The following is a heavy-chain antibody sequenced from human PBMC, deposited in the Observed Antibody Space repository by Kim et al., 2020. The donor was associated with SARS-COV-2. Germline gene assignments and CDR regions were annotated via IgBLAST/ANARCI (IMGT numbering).Heavy chain of an antibody. D-gene: IGHD3-22*01. CDR2: ISYDGSNK. CDR3: ARSIYYDSSGISSY. Sequence: GGSLRLSCAASGFTFSSYAMHWVRQAPGKGLEWVAVISYDGSNKYYADSVKGRFTISRDNSKNTLYLQMNSLRAEDTAVYYCARSIYYDSSGISSYWGQGTLVTVSS. J-gene: IGHJ4*02. V-gene: IGHV3-30*04. CDR1: GFTFSSYA.